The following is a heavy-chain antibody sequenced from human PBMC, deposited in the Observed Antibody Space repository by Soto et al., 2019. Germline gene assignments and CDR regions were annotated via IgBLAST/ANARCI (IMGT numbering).Heavy chain of an antibody. CDR1: GFTVNNHA. D-gene: IGHD4-17*01. Sequence: GGSLSLCCTASGFTVNNHAMSWVREGPGKGLEWVSVVSGRDGSTYYTDSVRGRFSISRDSSKNTLYLQMSSLRAEDTAVYYCASPPRATVTDNIFDFWGPGTLVTVSS. V-gene: IGHV3-23*01. CDR3: ASPPRATVTDNIFDF. CDR2: VSGRDGST. J-gene: IGHJ4*02.